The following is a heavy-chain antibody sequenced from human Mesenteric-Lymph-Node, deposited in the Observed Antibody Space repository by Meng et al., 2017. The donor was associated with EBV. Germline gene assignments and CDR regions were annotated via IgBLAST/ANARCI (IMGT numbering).Heavy chain of an antibody. CDR1: RGSINRSNW. CDR3: ARVGQWLPIDY. CDR2: IYHSGST. Sequence: QAWSPGPLKPSQPRPLNCAVSRGSINRSNWWSWVRQPPGKGLEWIGEIYHSGSTNYNPSLKSRVTISVDKSKNQFSLNLSSVTAADTAVYYCARVGQWLPIDYWGQGTLVTVSS. J-gene: IGHJ4*02. V-gene: IGHV4-4*02. D-gene: IGHD6-19*01.